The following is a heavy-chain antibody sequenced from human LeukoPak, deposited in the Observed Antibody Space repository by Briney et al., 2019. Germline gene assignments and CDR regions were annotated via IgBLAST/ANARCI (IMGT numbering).Heavy chain of an antibody. D-gene: IGHD3-22*01. V-gene: IGHV4-39*01. Sequence: TSENLSLTCTVAACSSSSSSYDWGWIRQPPGKRLECMGSIYSSGSTYYIPSLKSRVTVSVDTSKTQFSLKLSSGTAADTAVYYCARHLYYYDSIGYVYARYFDYSGQGILVTVSS. CDR3: ARHLYYYDSIGYVYARYFDY. CDR1: ACSSSSSSYD. J-gene: IGHJ4*02. CDR2: IYSSGST.